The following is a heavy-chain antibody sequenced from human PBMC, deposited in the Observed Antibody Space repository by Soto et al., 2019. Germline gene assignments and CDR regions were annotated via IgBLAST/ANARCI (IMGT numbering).Heavy chain of an antibody. CDR2: SFYSGIT. V-gene: IGHV4-30-4*01. CDR1: GDSINSGDYY. D-gene: IGHD3-10*01. Sequence: QVQLQESGPRLVKPFQTLSLTCTVSGDSINSGDYYWSWIRQPPGRGLEWVGYSFYSGITDYNPSLKSRMTISMDTSKNQFSLRLNSVTAADTAVYFCARWSGVGVAGMDVWGQGTTVSVSS. J-gene: IGHJ6*02. CDR3: ARWSGVGVAGMDV.